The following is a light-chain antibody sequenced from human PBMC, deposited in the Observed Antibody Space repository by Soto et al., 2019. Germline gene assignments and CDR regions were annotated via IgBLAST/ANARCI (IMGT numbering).Light chain of an antibody. CDR1: SXNIGSNA. CDR2: YDD. Sequence: QSVLTQPPSVSGAPRQRLTISCSGSSXNIGSNAVNWYQQFPGKAPKLLIYYDDLLASGVSARFSGSKSGTSASLAISGLQSEDEADYYRAAWDDSTKSHVFGTGTKVTVL. CDR3: AAWDDSTKSHV. J-gene: IGLJ1*01. V-gene: IGLV1-36*01.